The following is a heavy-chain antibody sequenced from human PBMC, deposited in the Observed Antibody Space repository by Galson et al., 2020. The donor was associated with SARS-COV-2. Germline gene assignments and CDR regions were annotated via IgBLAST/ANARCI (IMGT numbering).Heavy chain of an antibody. CDR3: AKDQQVAGTWDS. D-gene: IGHD6-19*01. Sequence: GESLKISCVASGFTFKTNAMSWVRQPPGQGLEWVSTISGRGGVTFYADSVRGRFSISRDSSKKTLFLQMTSLRDEDTATYYCAKDQQVAGTWDSWGQGTLVTVSS. CDR2: ISGRGGVT. V-gene: IGHV3-23*01. J-gene: IGHJ4*02. CDR1: GFTFKTNA.